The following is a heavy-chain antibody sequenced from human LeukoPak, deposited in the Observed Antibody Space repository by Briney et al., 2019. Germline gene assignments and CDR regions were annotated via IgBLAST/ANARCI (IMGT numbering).Heavy chain of an antibody. CDR2: VGVRGVKT. J-gene: IGHJ6*02. CDR1: GFTFSRYY. Sequence: GGSLRLTCAASGFTFSRYYMSWVRQTPGKGLEWVSGVGVRGVKTFYADSVKGRFTVSRDNAKSTVFLHMNSLRPEDSAVYYCAKIVVPAAYYSTGMAVWGQGTTVTVSS. D-gene: IGHD2-2*01. V-gene: IGHV3-23*01. CDR3: AKIVVPAAYYSTGMAV.